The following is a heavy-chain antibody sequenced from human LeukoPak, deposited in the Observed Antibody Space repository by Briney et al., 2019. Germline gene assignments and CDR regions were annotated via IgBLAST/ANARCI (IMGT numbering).Heavy chain of an antibody. V-gene: IGHV3-48*04. J-gene: IGHJ6*03. CDR3: ATTGNFYDMDV. CDR2: SSTVTGNI. D-gene: IGHD1-1*01. CDR1: GFTFFSTS. Sequence: GGSLRLSCAASGFTFFSTSIHWVRQAPGKGLEWLSYSSTVTGNIYYADSVKGRFTISRDNAKSSLNLQMSSLRAEDTAVYFCATTGNFYDMDVWGKGTTVTVSS.